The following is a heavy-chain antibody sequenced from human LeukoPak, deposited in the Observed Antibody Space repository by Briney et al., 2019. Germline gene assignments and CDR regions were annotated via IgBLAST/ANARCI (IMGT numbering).Heavy chain of an antibody. V-gene: IGHV3-9*03. CDR1: GFTFDDYA. CDR3: AKDEFVASDFTGAFDI. J-gene: IGHJ3*02. Sequence: PGGSLRLSCAASGFTFDDYAMHWARQAPGKGLEWVSGISWNSGSIGYADSVKGRFTISRDKAKNSLYLQMNTLGAEDMALYYCAKDEFVASDFTGAFDIWGQGTMVTVSS. CDR2: ISWNSGSI. D-gene: IGHD2-8*02.